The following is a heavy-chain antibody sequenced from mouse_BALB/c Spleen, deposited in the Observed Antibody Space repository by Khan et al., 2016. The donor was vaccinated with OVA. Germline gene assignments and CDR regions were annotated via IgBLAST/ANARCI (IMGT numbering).Heavy chain of an antibody. Sequence: QVQLKESGPGLVAPSQSLSITCTVSGFSLSRYNIHWVRQPPGKGLEWLGMIWGGGGTDYNSTLKSRLSISTDNSKSQVFLKMNSLQTDDTAMYYCARAYYRSDGYYAMDYWGQGTSVTVSS. D-gene: IGHD2-14*01. CDR2: IWGGGGT. CDR1: GFSLSRYN. J-gene: IGHJ4*01. CDR3: ARAYYRSDGYYAMDY. V-gene: IGHV2-6-4*01.